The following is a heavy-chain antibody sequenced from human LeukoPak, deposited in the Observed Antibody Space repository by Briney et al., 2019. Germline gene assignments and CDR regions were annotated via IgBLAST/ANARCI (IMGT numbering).Heavy chain of an antibody. J-gene: IGHJ6*04. V-gene: IGHV3-23*01. CDR3: ARGGMGQGFYYGMDV. CDR2: ISGSGGST. D-gene: IGHD1-26*01. Sequence: GGSLRLSCAASGFTFSSYAMSWVRQAPGKGLEWVSAISGSGGSTYYADSVKGRFTISRDNSKNTLYLQMNSLRAEDTAVYYCARGGMGQGFYYGMDVWGKGTTVTVSS. CDR1: GFTFSSYA.